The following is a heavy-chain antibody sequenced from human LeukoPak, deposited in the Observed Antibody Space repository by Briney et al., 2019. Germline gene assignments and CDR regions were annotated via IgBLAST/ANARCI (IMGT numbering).Heavy chain of an antibody. Sequence: SETLSLTCTVSGGSISSSSYYWGWIRQPPGKGLEWIGSIYYSGSTYYNPSLKSRVTISVDTSKNQFSLKLSSVTAADTAVYYCARHGPRTAGMPLRYYYYYYMDVWGKGTTVTISS. CDR2: IYYSGST. V-gene: IGHV4-39*01. CDR3: ARHGPRTAGMPLRYYYYYYMDV. D-gene: IGHD2-2*01. J-gene: IGHJ6*03. CDR1: GGSISSSSYY.